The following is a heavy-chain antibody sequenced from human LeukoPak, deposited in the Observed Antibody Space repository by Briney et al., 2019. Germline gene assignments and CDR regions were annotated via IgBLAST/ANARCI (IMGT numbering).Heavy chain of an antibody. D-gene: IGHD6-13*01. CDR1: GVSISSYY. CDR3: ARRSASGTIDY. CDR2: IYYSGST. Sequence: PSETLSLTCTVSGVSISSYYWGWIRQPPGKGLEWIGYIYYSGSTNYNPSLKSRVTMSVDTSKNQFSLKLSSVTAADTAVYYCARRSASGTIDYWGQGTLVTVSS. V-gene: IGHV4-59*12. J-gene: IGHJ4*02.